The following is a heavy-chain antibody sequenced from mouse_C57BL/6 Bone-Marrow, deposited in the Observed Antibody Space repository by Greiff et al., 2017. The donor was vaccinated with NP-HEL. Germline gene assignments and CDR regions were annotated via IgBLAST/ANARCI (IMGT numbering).Heavy chain of an antibody. V-gene: IGHV5-4*03. CDR2: ISPGGSYT. D-gene: IGHD2-3*01. Sequence: EVKVVESGGGLVKPGGSLKLSCAASGFTFSSYAMSWVRQTPEKRLEWVASISPGGSYTYYPDNVKGRFTISRDNAKNNIYLQMSHLKSEDTAMYYCAGGVYLYYFDYWGQGTTLTVSS. CDR3: AGGVYLYYFDY. J-gene: IGHJ2*01. CDR1: GFTFSSYA.